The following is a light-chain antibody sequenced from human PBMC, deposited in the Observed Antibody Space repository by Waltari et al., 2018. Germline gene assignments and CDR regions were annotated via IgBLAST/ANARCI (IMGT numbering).Light chain of an antibody. CDR3: CSYTDTWV. J-gene: IGLJ3*02. CDR1: ISDVGAPIL. V-gene: IGLV2-23*02. CDR2: EVA. Sequence: SALTPPAFVSGSPGPSITIPCTGTISDVGAPILVSWFQQPPGKAPKLIIFEVAKRPSGVPDRFSGSQSGDTASLTISGLQAEDEADYYCCSYTDTWVFGGGTKLTVL.